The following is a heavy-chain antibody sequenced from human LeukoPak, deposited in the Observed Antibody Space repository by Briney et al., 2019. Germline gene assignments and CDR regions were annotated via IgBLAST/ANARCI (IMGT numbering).Heavy chain of an antibody. V-gene: IGHV3-23*01. CDR2: ISGSGGTT. Sequence: PGGSLRLSCAASGFTFSSFAMNWVRQAPGKGLEWVSSISGSGGTTYYAGSVKGRFTISRDNSKNTLFLQMNSLRAEDTAVYYCARDRSTVTTWVDYWGQGTLVTVSS. J-gene: IGHJ4*02. D-gene: IGHD4-17*01. CDR1: GFTFSSFA. CDR3: ARDRSTVTTWVDY.